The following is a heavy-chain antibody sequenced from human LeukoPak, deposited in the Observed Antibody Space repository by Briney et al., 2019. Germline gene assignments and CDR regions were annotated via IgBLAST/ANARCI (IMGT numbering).Heavy chain of an antibody. V-gene: IGHV3-11*01. CDR3: ARGSMVRGVIKSQYYYYGMDV. J-gene: IGHJ6*02. D-gene: IGHD3-10*01. CDR2: ISNSGATI. Sequence: GGSLRLSCAASGFTFSDYYMSWIRQAPGKGLEWVSYISNSGATIYYADSLKGRFTISRDNAKNSVYLQMNSLRAEDTAVYYCARGSMVRGVIKSQYYYYGMDVWGQGTTVTVSS. CDR1: GFTFSDYY.